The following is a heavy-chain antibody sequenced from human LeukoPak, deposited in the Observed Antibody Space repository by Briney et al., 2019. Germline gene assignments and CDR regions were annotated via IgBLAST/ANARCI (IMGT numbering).Heavy chain of an antibody. D-gene: IGHD3-22*01. Sequence: SSETLSLTCTVSGGSISSSSYYWGWIRQPPGKGPEWIGSIYYSGSTYYNPSLKSRVTISVDTSKNQFSLKLSSVTAADTAVYYCARGSLTYYDSSGYYYRAFDIWGQGTMVTVSS. CDR3: ARGSLTYYDSSGYYYRAFDI. J-gene: IGHJ3*02. CDR2: IYYSGST. CDR1: GGSISSSSYY. V-gene: IGHV4-39*07.